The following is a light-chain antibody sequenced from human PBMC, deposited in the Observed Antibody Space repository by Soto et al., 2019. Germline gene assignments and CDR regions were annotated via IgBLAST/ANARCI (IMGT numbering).Light chain of an antibody. Sequence: DIQMTQSRSSLSTSVGDRVIINCRASQSISNWLAWYQQKPGTAPKLLIYHASTLESGVPSRFSGSGSGTEFTLAIGSLQPDYFATYYCHQYNSYSIGQGTKVDIK. CDR3: HQYNSYS. CDR2: HAS. J-gene: IGKJ1*01. CDR1: QSISNW. V-gene: IGKV1-5*01.